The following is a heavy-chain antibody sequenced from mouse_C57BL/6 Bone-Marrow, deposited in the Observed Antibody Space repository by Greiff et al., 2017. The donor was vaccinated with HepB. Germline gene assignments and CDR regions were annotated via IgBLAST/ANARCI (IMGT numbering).Heavy chain of an antibody. Sequence: VNVVESGAELARPGASVKLSCKASGYTFTSYGISWVKQRTGQGLEWIGEIYPRSGNTYYNEKFKGKATLTADKSSSTAYMELRSLTSEDSAVYFGAGVITTVVSTGDYWGQGTTLTVSS. CDR2: IYPRSGNT. V-gene: IGHV1-81*01. CDR3: AGVITTVVSTGDY. CDR1: GYTFTSYG. D-gene: IGHD1-1*01. J-gene: IGHJ2*01.